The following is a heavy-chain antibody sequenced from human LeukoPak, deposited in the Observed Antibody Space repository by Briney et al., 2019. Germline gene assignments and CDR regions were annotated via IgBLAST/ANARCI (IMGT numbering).Heavy chain of an antibody. Sequence: TSETLSLTCTVSGGSISTNYWSWIRQPPGKGLEWIGYVYYSGNTKYNPSLKSRVTISVDTSKTQSPLKLSSVTAADTAVYYCARPPDSGGRGHAFDIWGQGTMVTVSS. CDR1: GGSISTNY. V-gene: IGHV4-59*01. CDR3: ARPPDSGGRGHAFDI. CDR2: VYYSGNT. D-gene: IGHD6-19*01. J-gene: IGHJ3*02.